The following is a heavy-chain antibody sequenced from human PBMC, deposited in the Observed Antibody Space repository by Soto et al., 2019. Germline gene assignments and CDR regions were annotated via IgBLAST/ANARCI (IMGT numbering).Heavy chain of an antibody. CDR2: IIPIFGTA. CDR3: ARALTYYYDSSGYTDAFDI. Sequence: QVQLVQSGAEVQKPGSSVKVSCKASGGTFSSYAISWVRQAPGQGLEWMGGIIPIFGTANYAQKFQGRVTITADESTSTAYMELSSLRSEDTAVYYCARALTYYYDSSGYTDAFDIWGQGTMVTVSS. J-gene: IGHJ3*02. V-gene: IGHV1-69*01. D-gene: IGHD3-22*01. CDR1: GGTFSSYA.